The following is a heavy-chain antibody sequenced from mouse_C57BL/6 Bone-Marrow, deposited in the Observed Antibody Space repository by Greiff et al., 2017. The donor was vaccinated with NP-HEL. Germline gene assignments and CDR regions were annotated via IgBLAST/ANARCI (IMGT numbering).Heavy chain of an antibody. V-gene: IGHV1-66*01. D-gene: IGHD1-1*01. J-gene: IGHJ2*01. Sequence: QVQLQQSGPELVKPGASVKISCKASGYSFTSYYIHWVKQRPGQGLEWIGWIYPGSGNTKYNEKFKGKATLTADTSSSTAYMQLSSLTSEDSAVYYWARRDYGGYFDYWGQGTTLTVSS. CDR3: ARRDYGGYFDY. CDR2: IYPGSGNT. CDR1: GYSFTSYY.